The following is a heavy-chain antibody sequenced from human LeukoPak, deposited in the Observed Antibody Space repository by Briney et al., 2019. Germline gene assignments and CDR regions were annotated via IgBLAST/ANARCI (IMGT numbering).Heavy chain of an antibody. D-gene: IGHD1-7*01. Sequence: ASVKVSCKASGYTFTGYYMHWLRQAPEQGLEWMGWINPNSGGTNYAQKFQGRVTMTRDTSISTAYMELSRLRSDDTAVYYCARSYNWNYGAFDIWGQGTMVTVSS. CDR1: GYTFTGYY. CDR3: ARSYNWNYGAFDI. CDR2: INPNSGGT. J-gene: IGHJ3*02. V-gene: IGHV1-2*02.